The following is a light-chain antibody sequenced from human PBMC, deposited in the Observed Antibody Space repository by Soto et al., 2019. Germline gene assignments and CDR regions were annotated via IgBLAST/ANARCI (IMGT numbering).Light chain of an antibody. Sequence: DIQMTQSPSTLSASVGDRVTITCRASQSVGSWLAWYQQKPGKAPKLLIYQASRLDSGVPSRFSGSGSGTEFTLTIRSLRSDDFATSYCQQYNPYSATFGQGTKVEIK. J-gene: IGKJ1*01. CDR2: QAS. V-gene: IGKV1-5*03. CDR3: QQYNPYSAT. CDR1: QSVGSW.